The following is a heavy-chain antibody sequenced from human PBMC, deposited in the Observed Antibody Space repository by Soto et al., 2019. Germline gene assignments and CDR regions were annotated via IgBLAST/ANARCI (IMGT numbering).Heavy chain of an antibody. Sequence: GGSLRLSCAASGFTFSSYAMSLVRQAPGKGLEWVSAISGSGGSTYYADSVKGRFTISRDNSKNTLYLQMNSLRAEDTAVYYCAKVDGYYYDSSGYIRFEYWGEGTLVTVFS. CDR3: AKVDGYYYDSSGYIRFEY. D-gene: IGHD3-22*01. J-gene: IGHJ4*02. CDR2: ISGSGGST. V-gene: IGHV3-23*01. CDR1: GFTFSSYA.